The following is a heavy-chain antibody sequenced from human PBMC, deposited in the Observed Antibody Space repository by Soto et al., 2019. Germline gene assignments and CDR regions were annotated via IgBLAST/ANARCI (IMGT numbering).Heavy chain of an antibody. J-gene: IGHJ4*02. V-gene: IGHV4-31*03. CDR2: IYYSGST. CDR3: ARLVIVVVPAAISRGFDY. Sequence: SETLSLTCTVSGDSISSGGYYWSWIRKHPGKGLEWIGYIYYSGSTYYNPSLKSRVTISVDTSKNQFSLKLSSVTAADTAVYYCARLVIVVVPAAISRGFDYWGQGTLVTVSS. D-gene: IGHD2-2*01. CDR1: GDSISSGGYY.